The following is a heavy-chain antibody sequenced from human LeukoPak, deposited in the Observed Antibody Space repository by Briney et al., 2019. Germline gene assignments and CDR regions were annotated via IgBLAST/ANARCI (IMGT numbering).Heavy chain of an antibody. J-gene: IGHJ4*02. D-gene: IGHD1-26*01. CDR2: IYYSGST. V-gene: IGHV4-39*01. CDR3: ARCIVGAHFDY. CDR1: GGSISSYY. Sequence: SETLSLTCTVSGGSISSYYWGWIRQPPGKGLEWIGSIYYSGSTYYNPSLKSRVTISVDTSKNQFSLKLSSVTAADTAVYYCARCIVGAHFDYWGQGTLVTVSS.